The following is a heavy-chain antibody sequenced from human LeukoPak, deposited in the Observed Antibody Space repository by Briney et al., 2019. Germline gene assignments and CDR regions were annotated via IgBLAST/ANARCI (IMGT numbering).Heavy chain of an antibody. V-gene: IGHV3-11*04. D-gene: IGHD3-16*01. CDR3: ARASAYPKPFDS. Sequence: GGSLRLSCAASGFTFSDSYMSWIRRTPGKGLEWISCISIYGTTIYYADSVKGRFTMSRDNAKNSLYLQMNSLRAEDTAVYFCARASAYPKPFDSWGQGTPVTVSS. CDR1: GFTFSDSY. J-gene: IGHJ4*02. CDR2: ISIYGTTI.